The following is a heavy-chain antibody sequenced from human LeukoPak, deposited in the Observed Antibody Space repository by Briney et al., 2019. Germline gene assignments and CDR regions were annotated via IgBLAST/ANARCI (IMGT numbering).Heavy chain of an antibody. J-gene: IGHJ4*02. CDR3: ARCPATYYFDY. CDR1: GVSFSGYY. D-gene: IGHD6-25*01. V-gene: IGHV4-34*01. Sequence: SETLSLTCAVYGVSFSGYYWSWIRQPPGKGLEWIGEINHSGSTNYNPSLKSRVTISVDTSKNQFSLKLSSVTAADTAVYYCARCPATYYFDYWGQGTLATVSS. CDR2: INHSGST.